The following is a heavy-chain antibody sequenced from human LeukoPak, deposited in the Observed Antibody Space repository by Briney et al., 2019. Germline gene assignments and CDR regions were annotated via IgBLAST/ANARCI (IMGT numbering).Heavy chain of an antibody. V-gene: IGHV3-23*01. Sequence: AMTWVRQAPGKGLEWVSGISGSGGSTHYADSVKGRFTISRDNSKNTLYLQMNSLRAEDTAVYYCAKDRRGYSGYGYGYYGMDVWGQGTTVTVSS. CDR3: AKDRRGYSGYGYGYYGMDV. CDR2: ISGSGGST. J-gene: IGHJ6*02. D-gene: IGHD5-12*01. CDR1: A.